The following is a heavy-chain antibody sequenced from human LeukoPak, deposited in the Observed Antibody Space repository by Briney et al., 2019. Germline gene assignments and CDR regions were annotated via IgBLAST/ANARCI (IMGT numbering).Heavy chain of an antibody. CDR1: GGSISSNNW. CDR2: IYHSGSP. CDR3: AREIVGATSNLDY. Sequence: SETLSLTCAVSGGSISSNNWWGWVRQPPGKGLEWIGEIYHSGSPNYNPSLKSRVTISVDKSRNHFSLNLSSVTAADTAVYYCAREIVGATSNLDYWGQGTLVTVSS. V-gene: IGHV4-4*02. J-gene: IGHJ4*02. D-gene: IGHD1-26*01.